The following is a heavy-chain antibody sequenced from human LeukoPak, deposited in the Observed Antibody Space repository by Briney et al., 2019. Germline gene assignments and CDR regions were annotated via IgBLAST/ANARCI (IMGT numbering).Heavy chain of an antibody. J-gene: IGHJ4*02. CDR3: ASGPGITIFGVAQVD. CDR1: GFTFSSYS. D-gene: IGHD3-3*01. CDR2: ISSSSYI. Sequence: PGGSLRLSCAASGFTFSSYSMNWVRQAPGKGLEWVSSISSSSYIYYADSVKGRFTISRDNAKNSLYLQMNSLRAEDTAVYYCASGPGITIFGVAQVDWGQGTLVTVSS. V-gene: IGHV3-21*01.